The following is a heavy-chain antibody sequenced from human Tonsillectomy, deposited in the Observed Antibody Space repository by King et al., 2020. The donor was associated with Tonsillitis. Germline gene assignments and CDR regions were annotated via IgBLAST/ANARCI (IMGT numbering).Heavy chain of an antibody. J-gene: IGHJ4*02. CDR1: GFTFSGDW. Sequence: VQLVESGGGWVQPGGSLRLSCAASGFTFSGDWMTWVRQAPGKGLEWVANIKEDGSDKYYLDSVKGRFTIPRDNAKNSLYLQMNSLRAEDTSVYYCARGGRLGGLDYWGQGTLVTVSS. CDR3: ARGGRLGGLDY. V-gene: IGHV3-7*01. D-gene: IGHD3-16*01. CDR2: IKEDGSDK.